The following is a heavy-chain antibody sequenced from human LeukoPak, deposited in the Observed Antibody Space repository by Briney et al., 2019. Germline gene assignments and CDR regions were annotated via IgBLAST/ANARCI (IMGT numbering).Heavy chain of an antibody. D-gene: IGHD2-2*01. CDR3: ARGGERYCSSTSCSLDY. Sequence: SETPSLTCTVSGGSISSGSYYWSWIRQPAGKGLEWIGRIYTSGSTNYNPSLKSRVTISVDTSKNQFSLKLSSVTAADTAVYYCARGGERYCSSTSCSLDYWGQGTLVTVSS. J-gene: IGHJ4*02. V-gene: IGHV4-61*02. CDR1: GGSISSGSYY. CDR2: IYTSGST.